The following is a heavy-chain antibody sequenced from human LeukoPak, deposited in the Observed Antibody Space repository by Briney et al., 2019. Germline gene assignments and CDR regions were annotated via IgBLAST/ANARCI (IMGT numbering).Heavy chain of an antibody. Sequence: PSETLSLTCAVYGGSFSGYYWSWIRQPPGKGLEWIGEINHSGSTNYNPSLKSRVTISVDTSKNQFSLKLSSVTAADTAVYYCAGYYDYVWGSCRPALQHWGQGTLVTVSS. J-gene: IGHJ1*01. CDR1: GGSFSGYY. V-gene: IGHV4-34*01. CDR2: INHSGST. D-gene: IGHD3-16*02. CDR3: AGYYDYVWGSCRPALQH.